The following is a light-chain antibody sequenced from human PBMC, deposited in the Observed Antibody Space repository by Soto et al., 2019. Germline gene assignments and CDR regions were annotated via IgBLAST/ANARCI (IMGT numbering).Light chain of an antibody. Sequence: QTVVTQEPSLTVSPGGTVTLTCASSTGAVTSGYYPNWFQQKPGQAPRALIYSTSNKQSWTPARFSGSLLGGKAALTLSGVQPEDEAEYYCLLYYAAAPVFGGGTTVTVL. V-gene: IGLV7-43*01. CDR3: LLYYAAAPV. CDR2: STS. CDR1: TGAVTSGYY. J-gene: IGLJ3*02.